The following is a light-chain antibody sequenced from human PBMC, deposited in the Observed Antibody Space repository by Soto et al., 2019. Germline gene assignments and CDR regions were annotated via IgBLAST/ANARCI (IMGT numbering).Light chain of an antibody. CDR3: SSYAGSNFYV. Sequence: QSALTQPPSASGSPGQSVTISCTGTSSDVGGYNYVSWYQQHPGRAPKLMIFEVSERPSGVPDRFSGSKSGNTASLTVSGLQAEDEADYYCSSYAGSNFYVFGTGTKLTVL. J-gene: IGLJ1*01. V-gene: IGLV2-8*01. CDR1: SSDVGGYNY. CDR2: EVS.